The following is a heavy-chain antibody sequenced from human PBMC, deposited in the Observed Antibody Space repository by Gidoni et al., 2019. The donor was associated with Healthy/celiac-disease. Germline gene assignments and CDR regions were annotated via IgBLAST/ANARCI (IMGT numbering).Heavy chain of an antibody. D-gene: IGHD3-22*01. V-gene: IGHV3-21*01. CDR3: ARDISYDSPYY. CDR1: GFTFSSYS. Sequence: EVHLVESVGRLFKPGGSLRFPLAASGFTFSSYSMNWVRQAPGKGLEWVSSISSSSSYIYYADSVKGRFTISRDNAKNSLYLQMNSLRAEDTALYYCARDISYDSPYYWGQGTLVTVSS. CDR2: ISSSSSYI. J-gene: IGHJ4*02.